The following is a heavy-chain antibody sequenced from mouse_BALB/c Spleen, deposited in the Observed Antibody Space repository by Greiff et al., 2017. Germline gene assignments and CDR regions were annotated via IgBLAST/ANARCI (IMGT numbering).Heavy chain of an antibody. D-gene: IGHD2-12*01. J-gene: IGHJ4*01. CDR2: INPGSGGT. Sequence: QVQLQQSGAELVRPGTSVKVSCKASGYAFTNYLIEWVKQRPGQGLEWIGVINPGSGGTNYNEKFKGKATLTADKSSSTAYMQLSSLTSDDSAVYFCARSLRPYAMDYWGQGTSVTVSS. V-gene: IGHV1-54*03. CDR1: GYAFTNYL. CDR3: ARSLRPYAMDY.